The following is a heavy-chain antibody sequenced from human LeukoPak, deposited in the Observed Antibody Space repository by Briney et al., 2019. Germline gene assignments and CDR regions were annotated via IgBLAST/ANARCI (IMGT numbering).Heavy chain of an antibody. V-gene: IGHV4-34*01. J-gene: IGHJ4*02. CDR1: GGSFSGYY. CDR3: ARVSGIVGATYFDY. Sequence: SETLSLTCAVYGGSFSGYYWSWIRQPPGKGLEWIGGINHSGSTNYNPSLKSRVTISVDTSKNQFSLKLSSVTAADTAVYYCARVSGIVGATYFDYWGQGTLVTVSS. D-gene: IGHD1-26*01. CDR2: INHSGST.